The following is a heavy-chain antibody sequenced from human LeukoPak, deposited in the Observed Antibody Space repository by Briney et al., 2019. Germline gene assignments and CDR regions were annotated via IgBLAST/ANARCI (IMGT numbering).Heavy chain of an antibody. Sequence: GGSLRLSCAASGFTFSSYAMSGVRQAPGKGLEWVSAISVSGGSTYYADSVKGRFTISRDNSKNTLYLQMNSLRAEDTAVYYCARYCSGGSCYFQGFDPWGQGTLVTVSS. J-gene: IGHJ5*02. V-gene: IGHV3-23*01. CDR2: ISVSGGST. CDR1: GFTFSSYA. CDR3: ARYCSGGSCYFQGFDP. D-gene: IGHD2-15*01.